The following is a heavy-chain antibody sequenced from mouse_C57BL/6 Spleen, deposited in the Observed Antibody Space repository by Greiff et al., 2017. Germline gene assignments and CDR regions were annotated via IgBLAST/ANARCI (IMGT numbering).Heavy chain of an antibody. CDR1: GFNIKDYY. V-gene: IGHV14-1*01. Sequence: EVQLQQSGAELVRPGASVKLSCTASGFNIKDYYMHWVKQRPEQGLEWIGRIDPEDGDTEYAPKFQGKATMTADPSSNTAYLQLSSLTSEDTAVYYCTTDGYYEGNAMDYWGQGTSVTVSS. CDR3: TTDGYYEGNAMDY. J-gene: IGHJ4*01. D-gene: IGHD2-3*01. CDR2: IDPEDGDT.